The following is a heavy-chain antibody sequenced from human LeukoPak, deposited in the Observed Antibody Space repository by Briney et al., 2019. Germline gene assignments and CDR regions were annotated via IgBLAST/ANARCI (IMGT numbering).Heavy chain of an antibody. D-gene: IGHD2-15*01. CDR2: ISWNSGSI. V-gene: IGHV3-9*01. J-gene: IGHJ4*02. CDR3: AKAREYCSGGSRYYFDY. CDR1: GFTLDDYA. Sequence: GRSLRLSCAASGFTLDDYAMHWVRQAPGKGLEWVSGISWNSGSIGYADSVKGRFTISRDDAKNSLYLQMNSLRAEDTALYYCAKAREYCSGGSRYYFDYWGQGTLVTVSS.